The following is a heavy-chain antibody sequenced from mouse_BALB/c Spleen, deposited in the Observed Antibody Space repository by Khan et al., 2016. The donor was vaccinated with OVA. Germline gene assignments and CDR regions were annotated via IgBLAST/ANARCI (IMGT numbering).Heavy chain of an antibody. J-gene: IGHJ4*01. CDR2: IGPGSGST. CDR3: AIQNYYGNYYDAMDY. Sequence: DLVKPGASVKLSCKASGYTFTSYWINWIKPRPGQGLEWIGRIGPGSGSTDYNEMFREKATLTVDTSSSTVYIQLSSLSYEDSAVYFCAIQNYYGNYYDAMDYWGQGTSVTVSS. V-gene: IGHV1S41*01. D-gene: IGHD2-1*01. CDR1: GYTFTSYW.